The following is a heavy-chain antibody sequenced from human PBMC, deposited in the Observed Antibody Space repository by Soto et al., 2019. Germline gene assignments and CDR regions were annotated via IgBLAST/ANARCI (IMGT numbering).Heavy chain of an antibody. Sequence: QVQLVQSGAEVKKPGASVKVSCKASGYTFTNYGINWVRQAPGQGHEWLGWVRAYNGGRRYAQRDQARVIMTADTSTTTAYMELRSLMSDDTAVYYCSRGTSIPASGDYWGQGTLVTVSS. CDR1: GYTFTNYG. J-gene: IGHJ4*01. CDR2: VRAYNGGR. V-gene: IGHV1-18*01. D-gene: IGHD6-6*01. CDR3: SRGTSIPASGDY.